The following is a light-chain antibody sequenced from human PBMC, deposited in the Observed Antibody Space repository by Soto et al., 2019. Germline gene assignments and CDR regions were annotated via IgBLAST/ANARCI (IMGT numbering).Light chain of an antibody. V-gene: IGKV1-39*01. J-gene: IGKJ1*01. Sequence: DIQMTQSPSSLSASVGDRVTITCRASQSISRYLNWYQHKPGKAPNLLLYAASSLQSGVPSRFSGSGSGTDFTLTIIGLQPEDFATYYCQQSYSFWTFGQGTKVEIK. CDR1: QSISRY. CDR3: QQSYSFWT. CDR2: AAS.